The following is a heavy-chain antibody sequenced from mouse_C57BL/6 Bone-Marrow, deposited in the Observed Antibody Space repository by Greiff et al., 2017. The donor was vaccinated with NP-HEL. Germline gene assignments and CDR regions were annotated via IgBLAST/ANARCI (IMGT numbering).Heavy chain of an antibody. D-gene: IGHD2-1*01. J-gene: IGHJ2*01. CDR3: ARDRSPYGNSFDY. V-gene: IGHV5-16*01. CDR1: GFTFSDYY. Sequence: DVMLVESEGGLVQPGSSMKLSCTASGFTFSDYYMAWVRQVPEKGLEWVANINYDGSSTYYLDSLKSRFIISRDNAKNILDLQMSSLKSEDTATYYCARDRSPYGNSFDYWGQGTTRTVSS. CDR2: INYDGSST.